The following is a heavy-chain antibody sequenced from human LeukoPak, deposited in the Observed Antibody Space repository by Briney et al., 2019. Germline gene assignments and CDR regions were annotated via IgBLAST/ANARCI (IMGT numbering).Heavy chain of an antibody. CDR2: LDESGRP. CDR1: GGSTRSGRHH. Sequence: SETLSLTCSVSGGSTRSGRHHWAWVRQPPGKGLEFIGSLDESGRPYYNAPLKSRVTISEDSSAKQFSLNLSSVTAAATAVYYCASSDSSSWYPEYFQHWGQGTLVTVSS. D-gene: IGHD6-13*01. J-gene: IGHJ1*01. V-gene: IGHV4-39*07. CDR3: ASSDSSSWYPEYFQH.